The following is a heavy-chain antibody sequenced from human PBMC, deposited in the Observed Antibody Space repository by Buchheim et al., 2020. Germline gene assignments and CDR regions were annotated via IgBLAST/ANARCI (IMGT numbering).Heavy chain of an antibody. Sequence: QVQLMQSGAEVKKPGSSVKVSCKASGYTFTGYYMHWVRQAPGQGLEWMGWINPNSGGTNYAQKFQGWVTMTRDTSISTAYMELSRLRSDDTAVYYCARGGYCSSTSCPNWFDPWGQGTL. V-gene: IGHV1-2*04. CDR3: ARGGYCSSTSCPNWFDP. D-gene: IGHD2-2*01. CDR2: INPNSGGT. J-gene: IGHJ5*02. CDR1: GYTFTGYY.